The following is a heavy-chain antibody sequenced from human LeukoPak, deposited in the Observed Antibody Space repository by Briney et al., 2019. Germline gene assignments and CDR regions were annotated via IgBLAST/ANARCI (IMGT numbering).Heavy chain of an antibody. CDR3: ARSSYDFWSGYFYFDY. CDR1: GGSFSGYY. CDR2: INHSGST. Sequence: PSETLSLTCAVYGGSFSGYYWSWIRQPPGKGLEWIGEINHSGSTNYNPSLKSRVTISVDTSKNQFSLKLSSVTAADTAVYYCARSSYDFWSGYFYFDYWGQGTLVTVSS. J-gene: IGHJ4*02. D-gene: IGHD3-3*01. V-gene: IGHV4-34*01.